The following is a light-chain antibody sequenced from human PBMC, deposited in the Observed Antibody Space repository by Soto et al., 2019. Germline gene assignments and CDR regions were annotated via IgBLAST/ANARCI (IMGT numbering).Light chain of an antibody. CDR2: AAS. J-gene: IGKJ1*01. V-gene: IGKV1-39*01. CDR3: QQTSSNPRT. CDR1: QTIVTY. Sequence: DIQMTQSPSSLSASLLDRVTIXGQASQTIVTYLNWYQQKPGNAPKLLIYAASNLQNGVPSRFSGSGSGTDFTLTISSLQPEDFATYFCQQTSSNPRTFGQGTKVDIK.